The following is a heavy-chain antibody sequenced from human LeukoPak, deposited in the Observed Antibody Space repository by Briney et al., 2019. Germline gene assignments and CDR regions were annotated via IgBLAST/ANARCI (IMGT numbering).Heavy chain of an antibody. CDR3: ARRYYGSGNYSPSYNWFDP. CDR2: IYPGDSDT. CDR1: GYSFTSYW. D-gene: IGHD3-10*01. J-gene: IGHJ5*02. Sequence: GESLKISCKGSGYSFTSYWIGWVRQMPGKGLEWMGIIYPGDSDTRYSPSFQGQVTISADKSISTAYLQWSSLKASDTAMYYCARRYYGSGNYSPSYNWFDPWGQGTLVTVSS. V-gene: IGHV5-51*01.